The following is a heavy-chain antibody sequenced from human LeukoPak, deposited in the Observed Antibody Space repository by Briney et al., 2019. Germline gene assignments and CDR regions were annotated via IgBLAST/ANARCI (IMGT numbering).Heavy chain of an antibody. CDR1: GFTVSDYY. V-gene: IGHV3-11*01. CDR3: ASGSGSRDY. D-gene: IGHD1-26*01. Sequence: PGGSLRLSCAASGFTVSDYYMSWIRQAPGKGLEWVSYISSSGSTIHYADSLKGRFAIPRDNAKNSLYLQLNTLRAEYTAVYYCASGSGSRDYWGQGTLVTVSS. J-gene: IGHJ4*02. CDR2: ISSSGSTI.